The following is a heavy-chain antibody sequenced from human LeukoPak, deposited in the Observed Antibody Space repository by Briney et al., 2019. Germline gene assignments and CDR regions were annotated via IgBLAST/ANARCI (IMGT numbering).Heavy chain of an antibody. Sequence: ASVKVSCKASGYTFTGYYMHWVRQAPGQGLEWMGWINPNSGGTNYAQKFQGRVTMTRDTSISTAYMELSRLSSDDTAMYYCARDSHGGSFDYWGQGTLVTVSS. CDR1: GYTFTGYY. CDR2: INPNSGGT. J-gene: IGHJ4*02. CDR3: ARDSHGGSFDY. V-gene: IGHV1-2*02. D-gene: IGHD1-26*01.